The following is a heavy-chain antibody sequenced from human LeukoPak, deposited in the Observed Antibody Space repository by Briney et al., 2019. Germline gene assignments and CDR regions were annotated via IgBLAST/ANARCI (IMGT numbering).Heavy chain of an antibody. D-gene: IGHD6-6*01. CDR1: GGSLSGYY. Sequence: SETLSLTCAVYGGSLSGYYWSWIRQPPGKGLEWIGEINHSGGTNYNPSLKSRVTISVDTSKNQFSLKLSSVTAADTAVYYCARAGVAARPDYFDYWGQGTLVTVSS. CDR3: ARAGVAARPDYFDY. V-gene: IGHV4-34*01. J-gene: IGHJ4*02. CDR2: INHSGGT.